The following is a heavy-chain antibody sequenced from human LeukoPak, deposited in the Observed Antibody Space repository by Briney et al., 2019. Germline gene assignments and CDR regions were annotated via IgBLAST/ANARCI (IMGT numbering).Heavy chain of an antibody. Sequence: SETLSLTCTVSGGSINGYYWSWIQQPPGKGLEWIGYVYYSGSTDYNPSLRSRVTISVDTSKNQFSLKLSSVTAADTAVYYCARHLHYGGKPFDYWGQGALVTVSS. D-gene: IGHD4-23*01. V-gene: IGHV4-59*08. CDR1: GGSINGYY. CDR3: ARHLHYGGKPFDY. J-gene: IGHJ4*02. CDR2: VYYSGST.